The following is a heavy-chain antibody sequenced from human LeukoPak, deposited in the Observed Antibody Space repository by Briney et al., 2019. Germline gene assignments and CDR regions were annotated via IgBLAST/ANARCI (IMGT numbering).Heavy chain of an antibody. CDR1: GGSISSDTDY. J-gene: IGHJ5*02. CDR2: ILYSGRT. CDR3: TSLNSGYGGWFDH. V-gene: IGHV4-39*07. D-gene: IGHD5-12*01. Sequence: SETLSLTCTVSGGSISSDTDYWGWIRQSPGKGLEWIGSILYSGRTSYNPSLESRVTISVDTSKNQFSLKLSSVTAADTAVYYCTSLNSGYGGWFDHWGQGTLVTVSS.